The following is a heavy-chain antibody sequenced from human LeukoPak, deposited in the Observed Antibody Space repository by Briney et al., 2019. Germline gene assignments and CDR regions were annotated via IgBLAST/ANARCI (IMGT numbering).Heavy chain of an antibody. Sequence: PGGSLRPSCAASGFTFSSYAMSWVRQAPGKGLEWVSAISGSGGSTYYADSVKGRFTISRDNSKNTLYLQMNSLRAEDTAVYYCAKGRDFDWLLNQARSPFDYWGQGTLVTVSS. CDR1: GFTFSSYA. V-gene: IGHV3-23*01. CDR2: ISGSGGST. D-gene: IGHD3-9*01. CDR3: AKGRDFDWLLNQARSPFDY. J-gene: IGHJ4*02.